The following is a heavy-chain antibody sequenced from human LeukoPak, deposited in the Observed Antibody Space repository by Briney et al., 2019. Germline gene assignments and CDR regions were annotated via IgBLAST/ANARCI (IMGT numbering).Heavy chain of an antibody. CDR3: TRGGSDCSSTSCYIIGPNVNDY. J-gene: IGHJ4*02. D-gene: IGHD2-2*02. V-gene: IGHV3-49*03. Sequence: SGGSLRLSCTASGFTFGDYAMSWFRQAPGKGLEWVGFIRSKAYGGTTEYAASVKGRFTISRDDSKSIAYLQMNSLKTEDTAVYYCTRGGSDCSSTSCYIIGPNVNDYWGQGTLVTVSS. CDR2: IRSKAYGGTT. CDR1: GFTFGDYA.